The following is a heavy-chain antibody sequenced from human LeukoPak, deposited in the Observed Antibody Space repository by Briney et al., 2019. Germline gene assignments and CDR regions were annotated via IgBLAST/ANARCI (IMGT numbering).Heavy chain of an antibody. Sequence: GGCLRLSCAASGFTFSSYTMNWVRQAPGKGLEWVSYISGNSSIIYYADSVKGRFTISRDNAKNTLYLQMNSLRAEDTAVYYCATWWEGIAAQEFIFWGQGTLVTVSS. CDR1: GFTFSSYT. D-gene: IGHD6-13*01. V-gene: IGHV3-48*01. CDR2: ISGNSSII. CDR3: ATWWEGIAAQEFIF. J-gene: IGHJ4*02.